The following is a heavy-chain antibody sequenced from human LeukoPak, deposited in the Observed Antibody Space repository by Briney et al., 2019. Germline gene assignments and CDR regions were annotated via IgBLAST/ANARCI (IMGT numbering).Heavy chain of an antibody. J-gene: IGHJ6*02. V-gene: IGHV4-30-2*01. D-gene: IGHD5-18*01. Sequence: SETLSLTCAVSGGSISSGGYSWSWIRQPPGKGLEWIGYIYHSGSTYYNPSLKSRVTISVDRSKNQFSLKLSSVTAADTAVYYCRSTAGYAGMDVWGQGTTVTVSS. CDR1: GGSISSGGYS. CDR3: RSTAGYAGMDV. CDR2: IYHSGST.